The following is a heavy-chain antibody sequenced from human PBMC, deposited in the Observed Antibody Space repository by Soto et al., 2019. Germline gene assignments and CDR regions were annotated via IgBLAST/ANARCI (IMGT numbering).Heavy chain of an antibody. D-gene: IGHD3-22*01. V-gene: IGHV1-18*01. CDR2: ISAYNGNT. Sequence: ASVKVSCKASGYTFTSYGISWVRQAPGQGLEWMGWISAYNGNTNYAQKLQGRVTMTTDTSTSTAYMELRSLRSDDTAVYYCARDTGTYYYDSSGQEAFDIWGQGTMVTVSS. CDR3: ARDTGTYYYDSSGQEAFDI. CDR1: GYTFTSYG. J-gene: IGHJ3*02.